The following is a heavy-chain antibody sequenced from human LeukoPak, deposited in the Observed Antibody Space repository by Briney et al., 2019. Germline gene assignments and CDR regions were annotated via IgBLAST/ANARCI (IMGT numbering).Heavy chain of an antibody. D-gene: IGHD4-11*01. CDR3: AGPTVTHFDY. CDR2: INHSGST. V-gene: IGHV4-34*01. Sequence: SETLSLTCAVYVGSLSGYYWSWIRQPPGKGLEWIGEINHSGSTNYNPSLKSRVTISVGTSKNQFSPKLSSVTAADTAVYYCAGPTVTHFDYWGQGTLVTVSS. J-gene: IGHJ4*02. CDR1: VGSLSGYY.